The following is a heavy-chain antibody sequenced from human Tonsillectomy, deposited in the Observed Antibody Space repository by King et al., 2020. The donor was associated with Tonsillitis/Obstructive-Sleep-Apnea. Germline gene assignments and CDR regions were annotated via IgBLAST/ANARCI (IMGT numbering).Heavy chain of an antibody. CDR3: AGYEVVPAAIWFDP. V-gene: IGHV1-2*06. CDR1: GYTFTGYY. CDR2: INPNSGGT. Sequence: VQLVESGAEVKKPGASVKVSCKASGYTFTGYYMHWVRQAPGQGLEWMGRINPNSGGTNYAQKFLGRVTMTRDTSISTAYMELRRLRSDDTAVYYCAGYEVVPAAIWFDPWGQGTLVTVSS. J-gene: IGHJ5*02. D-gene: IGHD2-2*01.